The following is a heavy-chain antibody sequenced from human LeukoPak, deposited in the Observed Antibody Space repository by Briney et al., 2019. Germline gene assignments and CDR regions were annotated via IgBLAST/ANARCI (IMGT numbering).Heavy chain of an antibody. CDR1: GFTFSSYS. CDR2: ISSSSSYI. D-gene: IGHD2-15*01. CDR3: ARDLGYCSGGSCYSTAFDI. J-gene: IGHJ3*02. V-gene: IGHV3-21*01. Sequence: PGGSVRLSCAASGFTFSSYSMNWVRQAPGKGLEWVSSISSSSSYIYYADSVKGRFTISRDNAKNSLYLQMNSLRAEDTAVYYCARDLGYCSGGSCYSTAFDIWGQGTMVTVSS.